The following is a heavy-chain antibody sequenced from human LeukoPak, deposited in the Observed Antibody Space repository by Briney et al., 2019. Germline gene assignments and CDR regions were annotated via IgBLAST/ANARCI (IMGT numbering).Heavy chain of an antibody. Sequence: PGGSLRLSCAASGFSVINAWMSWVRQAPGQGLEWVGRIKSRADGGTTGYAAPVEGRFSISRDDSENTSYLQMNSLQIDDTALYYCLIFPGRWGQGTLVTVSS. CDR3: LIFPGR. J-gene: IGHJ4*02. CDR2: IKSRADGGTT. V-gene: IGHV3-15*05. D-gene: IGHD3-3*01. CDR1: GFSVINAW.